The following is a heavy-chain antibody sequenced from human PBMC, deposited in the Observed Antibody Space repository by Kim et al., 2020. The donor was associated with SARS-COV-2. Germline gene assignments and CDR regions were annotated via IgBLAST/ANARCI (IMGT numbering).Heavy chain of an antibody. CDR3: ARAPPNSRKYSSSWYVFSPDGEYYYYGMDV. V-gene: IGHV1-3*01. Sequence: ASVKVSCKASGYTFTSYAMHWVRQAPGQRLEWMGWINAGNGNTKYSQKFQGRVTITRDTSASTAYMELSSLRSEDTAVYYCARAPPNSRKYSSSWYVFSPDGEYYYYGMDVWGQGTTVTVSS. CDR2: INAGNGNT. CDR1: GYTFTSYA. J-gene: IGHJ6*02. D-gene: IGHD6-13*01.